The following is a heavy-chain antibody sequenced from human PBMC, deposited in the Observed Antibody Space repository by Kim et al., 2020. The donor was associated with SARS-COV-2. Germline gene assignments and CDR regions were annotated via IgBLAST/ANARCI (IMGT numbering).Heavy chain of an antibody. V-gene: IGHV3-73*01. CDR2: IRSKTNSYAT. D-gene: IGHD6-13*01. Sequence: GGSLRLSCAASGFNFSDSAMYWVRQASGKGLEWVGRIRSKTNSYATAYDVSVKGRFIISRDDSKNTAYLQMNSLKTEDTAIYYCTRVPPYSNSWWDAFDIWGQGTMFTVSS. CDR3: TRVPPYSNSWWDAFDI. J-gene: IGHJ3*02. CDR1: GFNFSDSA.